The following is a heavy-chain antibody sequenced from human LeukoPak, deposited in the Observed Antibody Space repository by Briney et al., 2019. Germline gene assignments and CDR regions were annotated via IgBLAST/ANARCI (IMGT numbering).Heavy chain of an antibody. CDR1: GVTFNTYA. V-gene: IGHV3-23*01. CDR3: TKDLMTGFSSGWYFGY. J-gene: IGHJ4*02. Sequence: GGSLRLSCAASGVTFNTYAMSWVRQAPGKGLEWVAVTGGSDDSTHYADSVKGRFTISRDNSKNSLYLQMNSLTAEDTAVYYCTKDLMTGFSSGWYFGYWGQGTLVTVSS. CDR2: TGGSDDST. D-gene: IGHD6-19*01.